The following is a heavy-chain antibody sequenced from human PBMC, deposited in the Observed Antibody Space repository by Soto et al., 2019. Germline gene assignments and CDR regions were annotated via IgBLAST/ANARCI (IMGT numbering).Heavy chain of an antibody. J-gene: IGHJ4*02. CDR1: GFTFSSYA. CDR2: ISYDGSNK. Sequence: PGGSLRLSCAASGFTFSSYAMHWVRQAPGKGLEWVAVISYDGSNKYYADSVKGRFTISRDNSKNTLYLQMNSLRAEDTAVYYCARDPEVEAAAGNIDYWGQGTLVTVSS. D-gene: IGHD6-13*01. V-gene: IGHV3-30-3*01. CDR3: ARDPEVEAAAGNIDY.